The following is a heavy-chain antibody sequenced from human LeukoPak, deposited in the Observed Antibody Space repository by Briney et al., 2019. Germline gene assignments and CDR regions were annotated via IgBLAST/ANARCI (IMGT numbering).Heavy chain of an antibody. V-gene: IGHV3-30*03. CDR2: ISYDGSNN. CDR1: GFTFSRFG. Sequence: GGSLRLSCTASGFTFSRFGMHWVRQAPGKGLEWMAAISYDGSNNYYTNSVKGRFTVSRDSSKNTLYLQMNSLRGEDTAVYYCARNRGGNEFDYWGQGTLVTVSS. CDR3: ARNRGGNEFDY. D-gene: IGHD4-23*01. J-gene: IGHJ4*02.